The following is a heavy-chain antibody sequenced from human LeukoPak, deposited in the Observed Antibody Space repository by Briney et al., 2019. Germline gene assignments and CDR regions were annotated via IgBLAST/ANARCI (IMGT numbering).Heavy chain of an antibody. Sequence: PGESLKISCKASGYRFTSYGIGWVRQLPGKGLEWMGIIYPGDSDTRYSPSFQGQVTISADNSISTAYLQWSSLTASDTAMYYCAIGRSSWSFDYWGQGTLVTVSS. CDR1: GYRFTSYG. D-gene: IGHD6-13*01. CDR2: IYPGDSDT. CDR3: AIGRSSWSFDY. J-gene: IGHJ4*02. V-gene: IGHV5-51*01.